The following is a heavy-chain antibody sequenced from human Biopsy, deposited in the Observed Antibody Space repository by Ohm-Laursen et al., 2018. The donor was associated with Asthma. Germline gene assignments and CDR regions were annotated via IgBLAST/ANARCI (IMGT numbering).Heavy chain of an antibody. D-gene: IGHD4-17*01. Sequence: TLSLTCTISGFSMDTNSYFWGWIRQPPGKGLEWIGGDFYTGITYYNPSLESRVTMSVDTSKSQFFLEVNSVTAPDTAVYYCARHPNNGDYSYWYFDLWGRGTLVTVSS. V-gene: IGHV4-39*01. J-gene: IGHJ2*01. CDR1: GFSMDTNSYF. CDR3: ARHPNNGDYSYWYFDL. CDR2: DFYTGIT.